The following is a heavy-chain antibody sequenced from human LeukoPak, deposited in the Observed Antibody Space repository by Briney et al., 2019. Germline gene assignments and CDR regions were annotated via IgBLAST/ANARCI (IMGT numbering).Heavy chain of an antibody. V-gene: IGHV5-51*01. J-gene: IGHJ5*02. D-gene: IGHD6-6*01. CDR3: ARLEYSSSSARWFDP. Sequence: GESLKISCKGSGYSFTSYWIGWVRQMPGKGLEWMGIIYPGDSDTRYSPSFQGQVTISADKSISTAYLQWSSLKASDTAMYHCARLEYSSSSARWFDPWGQGTLVTVSS. CDR2: IYPGDSDT. CDR1: GYSFTSYW.